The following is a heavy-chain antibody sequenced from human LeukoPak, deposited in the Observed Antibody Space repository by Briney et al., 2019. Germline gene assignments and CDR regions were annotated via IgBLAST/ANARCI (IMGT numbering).Heavy chain of an antibody. D-gene: IGHD1-26*01. Sequence: SETLSLTCTVSGASFSSASYWTWIRPRPGKGVEWIAHIYNGVNTNYNHSLKSRVTISVDTSKNQFSLRLNSVTAADTAVYYCARSRAFNSGAFDPWGQGSLVTVSS. V-gene: IGHV4-61*01. CDR2: IYNGVNT. CDR1: GASFSSASY. CDR3: ARSRAFNSGAFDP. J-gene: IGHJ5*02.